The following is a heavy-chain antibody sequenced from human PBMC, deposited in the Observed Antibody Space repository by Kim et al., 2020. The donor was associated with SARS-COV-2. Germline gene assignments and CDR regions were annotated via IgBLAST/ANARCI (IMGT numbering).Heavy chain of an antibody. V-gene: IGHV3-23*01. Sequence: GGSLRLSCAASGFTFSTYAMSWVRQAPGKGLEWVSAIIPSGGTTYYADSVKGRFTISRDNSKNTLSLQMNSLRAEDTAIYYCAKDRRANWGSSLDYWGQGTLVTVSS. D-gene: IGHD7-27*01. CDR1: GFTFSTYA. CDR2: IIPSGGTT. J-gene: IGHJ4*02. CDR3: AKDRRANWGSSLDY.